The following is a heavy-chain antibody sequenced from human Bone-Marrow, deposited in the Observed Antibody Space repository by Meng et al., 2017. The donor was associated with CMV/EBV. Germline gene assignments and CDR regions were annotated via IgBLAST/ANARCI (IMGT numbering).Heavy chain of an antibody. V-gene: IGHV4-34*01. CDR2: INHSGST. D-gene: IGHD6-13*01. Sequence: QVPRQEVGAGRLRPSATLSLTCAVYGGSFSGYRWSWIRQPPGKGLEWIGEINHSGSTNYNPSLKSRVTISVDTSKNQFSLKLSSVTAADTAVYYCARKSTYSSSWYVSKWGQGTLVTVSS. CDR1: GGSFSGYR. J-gene: IGHJ4*02. CDR3: ARKSTYSSSWYVSK.